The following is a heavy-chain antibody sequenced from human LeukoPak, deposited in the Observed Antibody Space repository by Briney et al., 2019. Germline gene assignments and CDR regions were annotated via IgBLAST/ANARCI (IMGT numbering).Heavy chain of an antibody. V-gene: IGHV4-38-2*02. CDR2: NYHSGST. J-gene: IGHJ6*03. D-gene: IGHD6-6*01. CDR1: GYSISSGYY. Sequence: SETLSLTCTVSGYSISSGYYWGWIRQPPGKGLEWIGSNYHSGSTYYNPSLKSRVTISVDTSKNQFSLKLSSVTAADTAVYYCAREEGGYSSSSGYYYYMDVWGKGTTVTVSS. CDR3: AREEGGYSSSSGYYYYMDV.